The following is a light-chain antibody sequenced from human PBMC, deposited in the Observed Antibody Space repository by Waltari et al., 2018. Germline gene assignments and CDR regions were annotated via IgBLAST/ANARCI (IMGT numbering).Light chain of an antibody. Sequence: QVVLTQSPSASASLGASVKLTCTLSSGHSSYAIAWHQQQPEKGPRYLMKVNSDGRHSEGDGIPERFSGSSSGAERYLTISGLQSEDEADYYCQTWGTGPRVFGGGTKLTVL. CDR3: QTWGTGPRV. CDR2: VNSDGRH. J-gene: IGLJ2*01. V-gene: IGLV4-69*01. CDR1: SGHSSYA.